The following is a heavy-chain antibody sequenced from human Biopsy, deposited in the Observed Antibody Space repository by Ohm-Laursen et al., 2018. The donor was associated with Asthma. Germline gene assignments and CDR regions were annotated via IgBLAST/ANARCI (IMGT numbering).Heavy chain of an antibody. J-gene: IGHJ4*02. Sequence: TLSLTCTVSSGSITSGGYYWTWIRQHPGKGLEWIGFIYYSGSTYYNPFLKSRVSISIDTSKNQFSLKLSSVTAADTAVYYCARAQDYYDSRGYYRSFDYWGQGTLVTVSS. CDR3: ARAQDYYDSRGYYRSFDY. D-gene: IGHD3-22*01. V-gene: IGHV4-31*03. CDR2: IYYSGST. CDR1: SGSITSGGYY.